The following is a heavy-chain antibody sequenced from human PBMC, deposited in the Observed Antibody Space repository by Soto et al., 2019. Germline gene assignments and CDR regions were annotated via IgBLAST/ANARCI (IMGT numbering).Heavy chain of an antibody. CDR2: INAGNGNT. Sequence: ASVKVSCKSSGYTFTSYAMHWVRQAPGQRLEWMGWINAGNGNTKYSQKFQGRVTITRDTAASTAYMEMSSLRSEDTAVYYCARATMVRGVIITKDYWGQGTLVTVSS. V-gene: IGHV1-3*01. J-gene: IGHJ4*02. CDR3: ARATMVRGVIITKDY. CDR1: GYTFTSYA. D-gene: IGHD3-10*01.